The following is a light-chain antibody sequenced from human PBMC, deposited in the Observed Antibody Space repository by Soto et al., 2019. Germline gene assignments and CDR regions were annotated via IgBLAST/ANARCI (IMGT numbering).Light chain of an antibody. CDR1: SSNIGAGYD. Sequence: SVLTQPPSVSGAPGQRVTISCTGSSSNIGAGYDVHWYQQLPGTAPKPLIYANSNRASGVPDRFSGSKSGTSASLAITGLQAEDEADYYCQSYDSSLSGWVFGGGTKLTVL. CDR3: QSYDSSLSGWV. V-gene: IGLV1-40*01. J-gene: IGLJ3*02. CDR2: ANS.